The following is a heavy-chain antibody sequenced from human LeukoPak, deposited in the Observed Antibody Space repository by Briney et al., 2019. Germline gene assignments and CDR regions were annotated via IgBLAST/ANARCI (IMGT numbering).Heavy chain of an antibody. CDR1: GFTFINYA. V-gene: IGHV3-23*01. CDR3: AKQHAATGGYFDY. D-gene: IGHD3-10*01. J-gene: IGHJ4*02. CDR2: FSVSDGRT. Sequence: PGGSLRLSCAASGFTFINYAMSWVRQAPGKGLEYISTFSVSDGRTYYADSVKGRFTISRDNSKYTLYLQMNSLRAEDTVVYYCAKQHAATGGYFDYWGQGTLVTVSS.